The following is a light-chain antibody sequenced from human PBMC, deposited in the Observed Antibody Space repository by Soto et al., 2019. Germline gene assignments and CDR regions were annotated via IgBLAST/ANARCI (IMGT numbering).Light chain of an antibody. J-gene: IGLJ1*01. CDR1: SSDVGGYNY. V-gene: IGLV2-14*01. CDR2: EVS. CDR3: DSYTSSRAYV. Sequence: QSVLTQPASVSGSPGQSITISCPGTSSDVGGYNYVSWYQQQAGKAPKLIIHEVSNRPSGVSNRFSGSKSGNTASLTISGLQAEDEADYYCDSYTSSRAYVFGIGNKVTVL.